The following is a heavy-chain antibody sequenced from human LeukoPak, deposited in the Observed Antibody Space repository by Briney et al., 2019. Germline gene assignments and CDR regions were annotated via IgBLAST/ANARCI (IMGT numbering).Heavy chain of an antibody. CDR3: ARSTDFDY. J-gene: IGHJ4*02. CDR2: IYSGGST. Sequence: GGSLRLSCAASGFTFSSYAMHWVRQAPGKGLEWVSVIYSGGSTYYADSVKGRFTISRHNSKNTLYLQMNSLRAEDTAVYYCARSTDFDYWGQGTLVTVSS. CDR1: GFTFSSYA. D-gene: IGHD4-11*01. V-gene: IGHV3-53*04.